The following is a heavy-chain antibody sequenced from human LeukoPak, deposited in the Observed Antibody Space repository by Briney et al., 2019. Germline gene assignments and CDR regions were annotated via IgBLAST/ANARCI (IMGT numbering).Heavy chain of an antibody. Sequence: PGGSLRLSCAVSGFPFSSYAMSWVRQAPGKGLEWVSAISGSGGSTYYADSVKGRFTISRDNSKNTLYLQMNSLRAEDTAVYYCARGEIFGEEFDYWGQGTLVTVSS. J-gene: IGHJ4*02. CDR3: ARGEIFGEEFDY. CDR1: GFPFSSYA. V-gene: IGHV3-23*01. CDR2: ISGSGGST. D-gene: IGHD3-3*01.